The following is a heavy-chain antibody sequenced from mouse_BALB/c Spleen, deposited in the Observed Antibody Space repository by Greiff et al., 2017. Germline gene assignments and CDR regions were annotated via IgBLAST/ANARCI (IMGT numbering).Heavy chain of an antibody. CDR3: ARGAYYRYDWYFDV. V-gene: IGHV3-2*02. CDR2: ISYSGST. CDR1: GYSITSDYA. Sequence: EVQGVESGPGLVKPSQSLSLTCTVTGYSITSDYAWNWIRQFPGNKLEWMGYISYSGSTSYNPSLKSRISITRDTSKNQFFLQLNSVTTEDTATYYCARGAYYRYDWYFDVWGAGTTVTVSS. D-gene: IGHD2-14*01. J-gene: IGHJ1*01.